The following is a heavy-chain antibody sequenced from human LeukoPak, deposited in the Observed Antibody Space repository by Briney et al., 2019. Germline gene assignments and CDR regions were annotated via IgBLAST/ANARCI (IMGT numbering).Heavy chain of an antibody. Sequence: GGSLRLSCAASGFTFSSYGMHWVRQAPGKGLEWVAFIRYDGSNKYYADSVKGRFTISRDNSKNTLYLQMNSLRAEDTAVYYCARDPGRYSSSWLYYFDYWGQGTLVIVSS. CDR3: ARDPGRYSSSWLYYFDY. CDR1: GFTFSSYG. V-gene: IGHV3-30*02. D-gene: IGHD6-13*01. CDR2: IRYDGSNK. J-gene: IGHJ4*02.